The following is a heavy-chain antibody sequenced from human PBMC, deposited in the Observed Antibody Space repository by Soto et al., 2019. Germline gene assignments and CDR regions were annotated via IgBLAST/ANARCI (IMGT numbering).Heavy chain of an antibody. CDR3: AGAIFGVVSPKPFDY. CDR2: IIPILGIA. Sequence: SVKVSCKASGGTFSSYTISWVRQAPGQGLEWMGRIIPILGIANYAQKFQGRVTITADKSTSTAYMELSSLRSEDTAVYYRAGAIFGVVSPKPFDYWGQGTLVTVSS. D-gene: IGHD3-3*01. J-gene: IGHJ4*02. CDR1: GGTFSSYT. V-gene: IGHV1-69*02.